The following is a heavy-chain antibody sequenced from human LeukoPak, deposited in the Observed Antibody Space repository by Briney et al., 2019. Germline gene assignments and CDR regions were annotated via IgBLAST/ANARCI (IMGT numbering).Heavy chain of an antibody. CDR1: GFTFSSYG. D-gene: IGHD1-1*01. V-gene: IGHV3-30*03. CDR2: ILYDGSNK. CDR3: GRVASERTVFFGY. Sequence: GGSLRLSCSASGFTFSSYGMHWVRQPPGKGLKWVAVILYDGSNKYYAASVKGRFTISRDNSKNTLYLQINSLRAEDTAVYSCGRVASERTVFFGYWGKGTLVTV. J-gene: IGHJ4*02.